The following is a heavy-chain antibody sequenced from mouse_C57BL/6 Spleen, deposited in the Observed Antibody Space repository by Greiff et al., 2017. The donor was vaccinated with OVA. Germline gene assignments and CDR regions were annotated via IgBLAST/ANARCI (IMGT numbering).Heavy chain of an antibody. Sequence: EVQLVESGAELVRPGASVKLSCTASGFNIKDYYMHWVKQRPEQGLEWIGRIDPEDGDTEYAPKFQGKATMTADTSYNTAYLQISSLTSEDTAVYYGTTLYGYDGPFAYWGQGTLVTVSA. J-gene: IGHJ3*01. V-gene: IGHV14-1*01. CDR3: TTLYGYDGPFAY. CDR1: GFNIKDYY. CDR2: IDPEDGDT. D-gene: IGHD2-2*01.